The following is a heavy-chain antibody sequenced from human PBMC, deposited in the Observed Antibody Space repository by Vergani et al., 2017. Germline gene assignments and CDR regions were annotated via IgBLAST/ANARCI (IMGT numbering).Heavy chain of an antibody. CDR3: ARSGPLMRGQYYYCSGSYFPFDY. CDR1: GYTFTGYY. CDR2: INPNSGGT. V-gene: IGHV1-2*02. J-gene: IGHJ4*02. D-gene: IGHD3-10*01. Sequence: QVQLVQSGAEVKKPGASVKVSCKASGYTFTGYYMHWVRQAPGQGLEWMGWINPNSGGTNYAQKFQGRVTMTRDTSISTAYMLLSRLRSDDTAVYYCARSGPLMRGQYYYCSGSYFPFDYWGQGTLVTVSS.